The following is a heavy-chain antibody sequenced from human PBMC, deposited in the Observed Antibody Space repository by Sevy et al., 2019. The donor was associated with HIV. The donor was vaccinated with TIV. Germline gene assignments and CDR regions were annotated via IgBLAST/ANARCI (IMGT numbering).Heavy chain of an antibody. J-gene: IGHJ6*02. CDR2: ISSSSYI. D-gene: IGHD3-3*01. CDR1: GFTFSSYS. Sequence: GGSLRLSCAASGFTFSSYSMNWARQAPGKGLEWVSSISSSSYIYYADSVKGRFTISRDNAKNSLYLQMNSLRAEDTAVYYCARDPPFLEWFRNYYYYYGMDVWGQGTTVTVSS. CDR3: ARDPPFLEWFRNYYYYYGMDV. V-gene: IGHV3-21*01.